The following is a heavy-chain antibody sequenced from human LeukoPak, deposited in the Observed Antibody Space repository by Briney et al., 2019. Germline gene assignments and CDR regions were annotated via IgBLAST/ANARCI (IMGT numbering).Heavy chain of an antibody. V-gene: IGHV1-2*06. CDR1: GYTFTGYY. CDR3: AREGRKYSYNYD. J-gene: IGHJ4*02. Sequence: ASVKVSCKASGYTFTGYYMHWVRQAPGQGLEWMGRINPNSGGTNYAQKFQGRVTMTRDTSISTAYMELSRLRSDDTAVYDCAREGRKYSYNYDWDQGTLVSVSS. CDR2: INPNSGGT. D-gene: IGHD3-16*01.